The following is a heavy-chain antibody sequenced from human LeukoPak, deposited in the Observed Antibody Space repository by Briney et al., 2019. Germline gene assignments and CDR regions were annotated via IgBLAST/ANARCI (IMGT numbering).Heavy chain of an antibody. CDR1: GGSISSYY. V-gene: IGHV4-59*01. Sequence: SETLSLTCTVSGGSISSYYWGWIRQPPGKGLEWIGYIYYSGSTNYNPSLKSRVTISVDTSKNQFSLKLSSVTAADTAVYYCAREALSDRSSSIESDAFDILGQGTMVTVSS. CDR3: AREALSDRSSSIESDAFDI. D-gene: IGHD6-6*01. CDR2: IYYSGST. J-gene: IGHJ3*02.